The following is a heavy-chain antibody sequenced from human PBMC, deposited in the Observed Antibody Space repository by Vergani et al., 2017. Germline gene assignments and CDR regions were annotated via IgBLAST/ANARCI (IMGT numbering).Heavy chain of an antibody. CDR2: INHSGST. Sequence: QLQLQESGPGLVKPSETLSLTCAVSGGSISSTNYYWGWIRQPPGKGLEWIGEINHSGSTNYNPSLKSRVTISVDTSKNQFSLKLSSVTAADTAVYYCARGTGCSGGSCYLSYWGQGTLVTVSS. CDR3: ARGTGCSGGSCYLSY. V-gene: IGHV4-39*07. J-gene: IGHJ4*02. D-gene: IGHD2-15*01. CDR1: GGSISSTNYY.